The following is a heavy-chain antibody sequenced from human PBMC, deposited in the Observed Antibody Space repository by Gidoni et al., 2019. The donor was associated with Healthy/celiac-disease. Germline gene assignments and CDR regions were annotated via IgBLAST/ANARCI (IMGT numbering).Heavy chain of an antibody. J-gene: IGHJ2*01. Sequence: QVQLVQSGAEVTKPGASVKVSCKVSGYTLTELSMHWVRQAPGKGLEWMGGFDPEDGETIYAQKFQGRVTMTEDTSTDTAYMELSSLRSEDTAVYYCATVPQAEVVAATIHWYFDLWGRGTLVTVSS. CDR1: GYTLTELS. D-gene: IGHD2-15*01. CDR2: FDPEDGET. V-gene: IGHV1-24*01. CDR3: ATVPQAEVVAATIHWYFDL.